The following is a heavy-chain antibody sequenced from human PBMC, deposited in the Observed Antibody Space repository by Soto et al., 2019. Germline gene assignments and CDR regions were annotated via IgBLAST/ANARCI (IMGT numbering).Heavy chain of an antibody. CDR2: IYYNGNT. J-gene: IGHJ3*01. V-gene: IGHV4-31*03. Sequence: SETLSLTCTLSGVSITSGAYYWTWVRQHPGKGLEWIGYIYYNGNTYFIPSLKSRLTISIDTSKNQFSLKLRSVTAADTAMYYCARARLRAVYAFDFWGQGTMVTVSS. CDR3: ARARLRAVYAFDF. CDR1: GVSITSGAYY. D-gene: IGHD4-17*01.